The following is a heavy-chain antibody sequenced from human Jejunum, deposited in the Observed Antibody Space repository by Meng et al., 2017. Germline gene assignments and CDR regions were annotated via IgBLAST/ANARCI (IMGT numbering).Heavy chain of an antibody. J-gene: IGHJ4*02. CDR3: AHSSSSSSFGFDY. CDR1: GGSVSSAAYY. Sequence: GQVQESAPGLVRPSETLSLTCTVSGGSVSSAAYYWNWIRQPPGKGLEWIGYIYYSGGTTYSPSLNSRVTISIDTAKNQVSLKVSSVTAADTAVYYCAHSSSSSSFGFDYWGQGTLVTVSS. D-gene: IGHD6-6*01. V-gene: IGHV4-61*08. CDR2: IYYSGGT.